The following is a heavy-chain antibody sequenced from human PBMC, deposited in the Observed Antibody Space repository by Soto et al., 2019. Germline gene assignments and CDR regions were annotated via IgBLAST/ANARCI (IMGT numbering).Heavy chain of an antibody. D-gene: IGHD3-9*01. V-gene: IGHV1-3*04. J-gene: IGHJ4*02. Sequence: ASVKVSCKASGYTFTRYAMHWVRQAPGQSLEWMGWINTANGDTEYSQKFQGRVTITRDSSASTVYMDLSSLRSEDTAVYYCAKSIPIVETDFDYRDQAPPVTVHS. CDR2: INTANGDT. CDR3: AKSIPIVETDFDY. CDR1: GYTFTRYA.